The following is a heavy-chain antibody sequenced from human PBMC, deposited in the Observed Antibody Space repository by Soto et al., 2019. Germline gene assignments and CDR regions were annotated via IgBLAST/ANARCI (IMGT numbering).Heavy chain of an antibody. Sequence: ASVKVSCKASGFTFADSAVQWVRQARGQSLEWIGRIIVDSGNTKSAEKFTERVSMSWDMSTSTAFMELRSLSPDDTAVYYCATANNTSPFDYWGLGTLVTVSS. CDR2: IIVDSGNT. CDR1: GFTFADSA. J-gene: IGHJ4*02. V-gene: IGHV1-58*01. CDR3: ATANNTSPFDY. D-gene: IGHD1-26*01.